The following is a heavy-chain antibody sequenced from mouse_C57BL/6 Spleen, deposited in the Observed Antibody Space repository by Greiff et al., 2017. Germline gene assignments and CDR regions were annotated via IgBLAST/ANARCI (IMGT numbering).Heavy chain of an antibody. J-gene: IGHJ4*01. CDR3: ARHSYCDCAMDY. V-gene: IGHV1-55*01. Sequence: QVQLQQPGAELVKPGASVKMSCKASGYTFTSYWITWVKQRPGQGLEWIGDIYPGSGSTNYNQKFKSKATLTVDTSSSTAYMQLSSLTSEDSAVYYCARHSYCDCAMDYWGQGTSVTVSA. CDR2: IYPGSGST. D-gene: IGHD2-12*01. CDR1: GYTFTSYW.